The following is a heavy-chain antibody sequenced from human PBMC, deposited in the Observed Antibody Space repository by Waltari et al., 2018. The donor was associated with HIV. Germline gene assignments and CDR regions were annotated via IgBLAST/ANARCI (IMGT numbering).Heavy chain of an antibody. D-gene: IGHD5-18*01. V-gene: IGHV3-33*01. J-gene: IGHJ4*02. CDR1: GFTFSSYG. Sequence: QVQLVESGGGVVQPGRSLRLSCAASGFTFSSYGMHWVRQAPGKGLEWVAVIWYDGSNKYYADSVKGRFTISRDNSKNTLYLQMNSLRAEDTAVYYCARGSDTAMDFPLFDYWGQGTLVTVSS. CDR2: IWYDGSNK. CDR3: ARGSDTAMDFPLFDY.